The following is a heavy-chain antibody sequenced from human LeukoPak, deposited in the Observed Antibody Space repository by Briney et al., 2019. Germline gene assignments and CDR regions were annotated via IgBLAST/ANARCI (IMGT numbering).Heavy chain of an antibody. CDR1: GGSISSGDSY. D-gene: IGHD5-18*01. Sequence: PSETLSLTCTVSGGSISSGDSYWSWIRQPPGKGLEWIGYIYYSGNTYYNPSLKSRVTVSVDTSKNQFSLKLRSVTAADTAVYYCARETPNIQLWSWAPKYNWFDPWGQGTLVTVSS. V-gene: IGHV4-30-4*01. CDR3: ARETPNIQLWSWAPKYNWFDP. J-gene: IGHJ5*02. CDR2: IYYSGNT.